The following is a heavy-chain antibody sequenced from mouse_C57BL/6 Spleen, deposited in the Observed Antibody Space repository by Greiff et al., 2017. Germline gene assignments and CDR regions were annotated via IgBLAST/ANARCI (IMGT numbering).Heavy chain of an antibody. J-gene: IGHJ4*01. V-gene: IGHV5-17*01. CDR3: ARRTMVTTTRDYYAMDY. Sequence: DVMLVESGGGLVKPGGSLKLSCAASGFTFSDYGMHWVRQAPEKGLEWVAYISSGSSTIYYADTVKGRFTISRDNAKNTLFLQMTSLRSEDTAMYYCARRTMVTTTRDYYAMDYWGQGTSVTVSA. D-gene: IGHD2-2*01. CDR2: ISSGSSTI. CDR1: GFTFSDYG.